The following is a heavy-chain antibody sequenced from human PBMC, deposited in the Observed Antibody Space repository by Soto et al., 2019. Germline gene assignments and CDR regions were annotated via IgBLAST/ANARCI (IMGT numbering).Heavy chain of an antibody. CDR1: GASIGSGDYY. V-gene: IGHV4-30-4*01. D-gene: IGHD1-26*01. CDR3: AKAVSGGRRFYYYGMDV. J-gene: IGHJ6*02. CDR2: IYYSGNT. Sequence: SETLSLTCPVSGASIGSGDYYWSWIRQPPGKGLEWIGYIYYSGNTYYNPSLKSRVAISLDTSKNQVSLKMNSVTAADTAIYYCAKAVSGGRRFYYYGMDVWGQGTTVTVSS.